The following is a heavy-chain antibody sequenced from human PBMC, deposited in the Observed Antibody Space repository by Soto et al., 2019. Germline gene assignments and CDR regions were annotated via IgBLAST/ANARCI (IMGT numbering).Heavy chain of an antibody. V-gene: IGHV1-18*01. D-gene: IGHD2-15*01. CDR2: ISAYNGNT. CDR1: GYTFTSYG. J-gene: IGHJ6*03. CDR3: ARLVVVAATRVYYYYYMDV. Sequence: QVQLVQSGAEVKKPGASVKVSCKASGYTFTSYGISWVRQAPGQGLEWMGWISAYNGNTNYAQKLQGRVTMTTDTYTSTAYMELMSLRSDDTAVYYCARLVVVAATRVYYYYYMDVWGKGTTVTVSS.